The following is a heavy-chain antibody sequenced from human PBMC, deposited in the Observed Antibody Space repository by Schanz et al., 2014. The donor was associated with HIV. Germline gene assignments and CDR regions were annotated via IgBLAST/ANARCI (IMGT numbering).Heavy chain of an antibody. J-gene: IGHJ5*02. CDR3: VKDSGTLVSGARWFDP. Sequence: EVQQVLESGGGLVQPGGSLRLSCAASGISLTNNAMTWVRQVPGKGLLLVSRMNNDVSSRLYADSVKGRFTISRDYSKNTLYLQMNSLRVEDTALYYCVKDSGTLVSGARWFDPWGQGTQVTVSS. CDR2: MNNDVSSR. V-gene: IGHV3-74*01. D-gene: IGHD6-19*01. CDR1: GISLTNNA.